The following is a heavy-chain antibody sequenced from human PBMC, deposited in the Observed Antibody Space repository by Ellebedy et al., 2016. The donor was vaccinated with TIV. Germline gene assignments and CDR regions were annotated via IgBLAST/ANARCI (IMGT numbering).Heavy chain of an antibody. CDR3: ARGRRITMVRGVTDY. J-gene: IGHJ4*02. V-gene: IGHV4-34*01. Sequence: SETLSLTCAVYGGSFSGYYWSWVRQAPGKGLEWIGEINESGRGSTKYNPSLKSRVTISVDTSKNQFSLKLSSVTAADTAVYYCARGRRITMVRGVTDYWGQGTLVTVSS. CDR1: GGSFSGYY. CDR2: INESGRGST. D-gene: IGHD3-10*01.